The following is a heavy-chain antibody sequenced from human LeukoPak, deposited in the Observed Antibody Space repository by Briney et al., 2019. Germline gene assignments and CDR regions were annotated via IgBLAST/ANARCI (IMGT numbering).Heavy chain of an antibody. Sequence: GESLKISCRGSGYSFTSYWIGWVRRMPGKGVEGMGIIYPDDSDTRYSPSFQGQVTISADKSISTAYLQWSSLKASDTVMYYCARRKYDSSGYTASDIWGQGTMVTVSS. CDR3: ARRKYDSSGYTASDI. V-gene: IGHV5-51*01. D-gene: IGHD3-22*01. CDR1: GYSFTSYW. J-gene: IGHJ3*02. CDR2: IYPDDSDT.